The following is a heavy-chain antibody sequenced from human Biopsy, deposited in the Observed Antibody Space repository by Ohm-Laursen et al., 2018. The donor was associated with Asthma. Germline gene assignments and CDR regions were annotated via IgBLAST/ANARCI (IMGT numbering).Heavy chain of an antibody. CDR1: GGTFNTYV. Sequence: ASVKVSCKSLGGTFNTYVIGWVRQAPGQGLEWMGGINSVFGTTTYPQKFQDRVTINADDSTSTVYMELSSPRSEDTAVYYCARKAGSCISRTCYSLDFWGQGTLVTVSS. V-gene: IGHV1-69*13. CDR2: INSVFGTT. D-gene: IGHD2-2*01. CDR3: ARKAGSCISRTCYSLDF. J-gene: IGHJ4*02.